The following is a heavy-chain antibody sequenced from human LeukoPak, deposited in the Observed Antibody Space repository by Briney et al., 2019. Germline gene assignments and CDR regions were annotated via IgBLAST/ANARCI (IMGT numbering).Heavy chain of an antibody. D-gene: IGHD3-22*01. J-gene: IGHJ5*02. CDR3: ARDIIHYYDSSGYT. V-gene: IGHV1-2*02. CDR2: INPNSGGT. CDR1: GYTFTGYY. Sequence: ASVTVSCTASGYTFTGYYMHWVRQAPGQGLEWMGWINPNSGGTNYAQKFQGRVTMTRDTSISTAYMELSRLRSDDTAVYYCARDIIHYYDSSGYTWGQGTLVTVSS.